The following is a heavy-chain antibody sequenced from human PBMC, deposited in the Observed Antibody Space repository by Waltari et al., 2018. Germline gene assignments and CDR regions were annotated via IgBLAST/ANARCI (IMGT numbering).Heavy chain of an antibody. CDR1: GFTFSSYA. CDR2: ISGSGGST. V-gene: IGHV3-23*01. CDR3: ARAYSYGYFYFDY. Sequence: EVQLLESGGGLVQPGGSLRLSCAASGFTFSSYAMSWVRQAPGKGLEWVSAISGSGGSTYYADSVKGRFTISRDNSKNTLYLQMNSLRAEDTAVYYCARAYSYGYFYFDYWGQGTLVTVSS. J-gene: IGHJ4*02. D-gene: IGHD5-18*01.